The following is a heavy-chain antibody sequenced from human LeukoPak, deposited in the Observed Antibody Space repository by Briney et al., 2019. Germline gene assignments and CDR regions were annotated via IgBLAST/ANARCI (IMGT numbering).Heavy chain of an antibody. J-gene: IGHJ6*02. CDR1: GFTFSSYG. Sequence: GGSLRLSCAGSGFTFSSYGMHWVRQAPGKGLDWVAVIWYDGSYKYYADSVKGRFTISRDNSKNTLYLQMNSLRAEDTAVYYCARDPTRYYGMDVWGQGTTVTVSS. V-gene: IGHV3-33*01. CDR2: IWYDGSYK. CDR3: ARDPTRYYGMDV.